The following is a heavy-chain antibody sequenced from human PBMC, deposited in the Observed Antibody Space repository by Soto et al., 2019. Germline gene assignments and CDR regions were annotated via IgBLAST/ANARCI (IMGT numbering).Heavy chain of an antibody. D-gene: IGHD6-19*01. CDR2: INAGNGNT. Sequence: ASVKVSCKASGYTFTSYAMHWVRQAPGQRLEWMGWINAGNGNTKYSQKFQGRVTITRDTSASTAYMELSSLRSEDTAVYYCARAGYSSGWYEWYLDRWGRGTLVTVSS. J-gene: IGHJ2*01. CDR1: GYTFTSYA. CDR3: ARAGYSSGWYEWYLDR. V-gene: IGHV1-3*01.